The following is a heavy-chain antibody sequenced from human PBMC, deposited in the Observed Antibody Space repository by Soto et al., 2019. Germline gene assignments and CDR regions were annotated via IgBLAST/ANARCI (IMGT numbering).Heavy chain of an antibody. CDR2: IGITGDT. CDR3: ARGSGYCSGASCYPWD. Sequence: EVQLVESGGGLVQPGGSLRLSCAASRLTFSSFDMHWVRQPTGKGLEWVSSIGITGDTYYSASVKGRFTISRENAENSLYLQMDSLIADDTAVYYCARGSGYCSGASCYPWDWGQGTLVTVSS. D-gene: IGHD2-15*01. CDR1: RLTFSSFD. J-gene: IGHJ4*02. V-gene: IGHV3-13*01.